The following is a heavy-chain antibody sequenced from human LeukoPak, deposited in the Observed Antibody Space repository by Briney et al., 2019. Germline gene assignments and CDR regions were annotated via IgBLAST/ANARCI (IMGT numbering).Heavy chain of an antibody. CDR2: ISWNSGSI. D-gene: IGHD3-10*01. CDR3: AKDFHYGSGSYYDY. J-gene: IGHJ4*02. Sequence: QPGGSLRLSCAASGFTFDDYAMPWVRQAPGKGLEWVSGISWNSGSIGYADSVKGRFTISRDNAKNSLYPQMNSLRAEDTALYYCAKDFHYGSGSYYDYWGQGTLVTVSS. CDR1: GFTFDDYA. V-gene: IGHV3-9*01.